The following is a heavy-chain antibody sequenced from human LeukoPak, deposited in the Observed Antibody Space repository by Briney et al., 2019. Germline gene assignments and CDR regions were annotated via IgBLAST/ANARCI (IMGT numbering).Heavy chain of an antibody. Sequence: GGSLRLSCAASGFTFSSYWMCWVRQAPGKGLEWVAFIRYDGSNKYYADSVKGRFTISRDNSKNTLYLQMNSLRAEDTAVYYCAKDPGPGSGITYFDYWGQGTLVTVSS. V-gene: IGHV3-30*02. CDR2: IRYDGSNK. J-gene: IGHJ4*02. D-gene: IGHD3-10*01. CDR3: AKDPGPGSGITYFDY. CDR1: GFTFSSYW.